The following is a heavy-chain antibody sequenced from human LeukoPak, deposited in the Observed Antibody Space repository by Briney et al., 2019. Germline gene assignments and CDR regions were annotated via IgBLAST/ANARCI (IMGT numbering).Heavy chain of an antibody. V-gene: IGHV1-18*01. CDR2: ISTYNGHT. CDR3: ARGGRWELPRPYAFDI. D-gene: IGHD1-26*01. CDR1: GYTFTSYG. Sequence: ASVKVSCKASGYTFTSYGISWLRQAPGQGLEWMGWISTYNGHTNYSQKLQGRVTMTTDTSTSTAYMELSDLRSDDTAVYYCARGGRWELPRPYAFDIWGQGTMVTVSS. J-gene: IGHJ3*02.